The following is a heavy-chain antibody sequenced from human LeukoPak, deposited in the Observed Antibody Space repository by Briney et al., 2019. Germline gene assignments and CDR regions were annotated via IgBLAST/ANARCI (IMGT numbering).Heavy chain of an antibody. Sequence: GGSLRLSCAASGFTVSSNYMSWVRQAPGKGLEWVSTISAIGGNTYYADSVRGRFTISRDNSKNTLYLQMNSLRAEDTAIYYCARVLVGPTALDYWGQGTLVTVSS. CDR1: GFTVSSNY. CDR3: ARVLVGPTALDY. J-gene: IGHJ4*02. D-gene: IGHD1-26*01. V-gene: IGHV3-23*01. CDR2: ISAIGGNT.